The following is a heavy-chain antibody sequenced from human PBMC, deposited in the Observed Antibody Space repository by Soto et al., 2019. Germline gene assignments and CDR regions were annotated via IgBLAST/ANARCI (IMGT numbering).Heavy chain of an antibody. V-gene: IGHV4-31*03. Sequence: SETLSLTCTVSGGSISSGAYYWSWVRQHPGKGLEWIGYIYYSGNTYYNPSLKSRVTISVDTSKNQFSLKLSSVTAADTALYYCARVVPAAIRRGGMDVWGQGTTVTVSS. J-gene: IGHJ6*02. CDR1: GGSISSGAYY. CDR2: IYYSGNT. D-gene: IGHD2-2*01. CDR3: ARVVPAAIRRGGMDV.